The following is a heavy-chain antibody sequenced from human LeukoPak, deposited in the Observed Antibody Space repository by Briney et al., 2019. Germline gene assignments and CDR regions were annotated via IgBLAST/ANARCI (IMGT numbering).Heavy chain of an antibody. CDR2: IYYSGST. J-gene: IGHJ4*02. CDR3: ARDQGGDYSNYYFDY. D-gene: IGHD4-11*01. V-gene: IGHV4-39*07. Sequence: SETLSLTCTVSGGSISSSSYYWGWIRQPPGKGLEWIGSIYYSGSTYYNPSLKSRVTISVDTSKNQFSLKLSSVTAADTAVYYCARDQGGDYSNYYFDYWGQGTLVTVSS. CDR1: GGSISSSSYY.